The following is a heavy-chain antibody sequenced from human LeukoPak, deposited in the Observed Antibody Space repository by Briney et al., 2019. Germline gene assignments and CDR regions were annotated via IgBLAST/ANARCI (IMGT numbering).Heavy chain of an antibody. CDR2: IIPILGTA. Sequence: ASVKVSCKASGGTFSSYAISWVRQAPGQGLEWMGGIIPILGTANYAQKFQGRVTITADESTSTAYMELSSLRSEDTAVYYCARGSYYDSSGFANFDYWGQGTLVTVSS. CDR3: ARGSYYDSSGFANFDY. CDR1: GGTFSSYA. V-gene: IGHV1-69*13. D-gene: IGHD3-22*01. J-gene: IGHJ4*02.